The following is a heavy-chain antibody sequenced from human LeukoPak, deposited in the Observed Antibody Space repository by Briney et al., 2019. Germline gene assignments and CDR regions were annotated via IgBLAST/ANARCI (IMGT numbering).Heavy chain of an antibody. CDR1: GGSFSGYY. CDR3: ARVQYLFYWLFHHYYYYYMDV. D-gene: IGHD3-9*01. CDR2: INHSGST. Sequence: SETLSLTCAVYGGSFSGYYWSWIRQPPGKGLEWIGEINHSGSTNYNPSLKSRVTISVDTSKNQFSLKLSSVTAADTAVYYCARVQYLFYWLFHHYYYYYMDVWGKGTTVTVSS. V-gene: IGHV4-34*01. J-gene: IGHJ6*03.